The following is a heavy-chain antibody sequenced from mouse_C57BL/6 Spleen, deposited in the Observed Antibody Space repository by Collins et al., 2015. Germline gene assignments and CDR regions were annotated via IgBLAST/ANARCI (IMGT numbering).Heavy chain of an antibody. CDR2: IGKKATDYTT. Sequence: EVKLVESGGGLVQPGGSLSLSCAASGFTFTDYYMSWVRQPPGKALEWLGFIGKKATDYTTEYSASVKGRFTISRDNSQSILYLQMNALRPEDSATYYCARSEYGYDDWFAYWGQGTLVTVSA. D-gene: IGHD2-2*01. V-gene: IGHV7-3*01. CDR3: ARSEYGYDDWFAY. CDR1: GFTFTDYY. J-gene: IGHJ3*01.